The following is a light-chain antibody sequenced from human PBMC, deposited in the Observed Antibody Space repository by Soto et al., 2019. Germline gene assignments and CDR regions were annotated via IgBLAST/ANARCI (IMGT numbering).Light chain of an antibody. J-gene: IGKJ1*01. Sequence: DVVMTQSPLSLPVTLGQPASISCRSSQSLVHSDGNTYLNWFQQRPGQSPRIIIFGASGRATGIPDRFSGSGSGTDFTLTISRLEPEYVAVYYCQQYGSLSWTFGQGTKVDIK. CDR1: QSLVHSDGNTY. CDR2: GAS. CDR3: QQYGSLSWT. V-gene: IGKV2-30*02.